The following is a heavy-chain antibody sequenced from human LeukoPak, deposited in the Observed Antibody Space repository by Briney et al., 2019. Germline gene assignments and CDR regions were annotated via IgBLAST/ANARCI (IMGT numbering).Heavy chain of an antibody. Sequence: PGGSLRLSCAASGFTFSSYAMSWVRQAPGKGLEWVSAISGSGGSTYYADPVKGRFTISRDNSKNTLYLQMNSLRAEDTAVYYCAPHYDILTGYPDYWGQGTLVTVSS. CDR1: GFTFSSYA. V-gene: IGHV3-23*01. D-gene: IGHD3-9*01. J-gene: IGHJ4*02. CDR2: ISGSGGST. CDR3: APHYDILTGYPDY.